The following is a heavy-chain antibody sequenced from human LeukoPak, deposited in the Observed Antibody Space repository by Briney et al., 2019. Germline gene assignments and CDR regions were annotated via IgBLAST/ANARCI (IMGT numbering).Heavy chain of an antibody. CDR3: ARDMGTMIVVSHWGGDAFDI. CDR2: INPNSGGT. V-gene: IGHV1-2*02. CDR1: GYTFTGYY. D-gene: IGHD3-22*01. J-gene: IGHJ3*02. Sequence: GGSLRLSCAASGYTFTGYYMHWVRQAPGQGLEWMGWINPNSGGTNYAQKFQGRVTMTRDTSISTAYMELSRLRSDDTAVYYCARDMGTMIVVSHWGGDAFDIWGQGTMVTVSS.